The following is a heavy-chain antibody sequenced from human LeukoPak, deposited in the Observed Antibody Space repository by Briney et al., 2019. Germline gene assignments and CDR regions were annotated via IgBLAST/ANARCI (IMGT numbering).Heavy chain of an antibody. CDR2: ISAYNSNT. CDR3: ARNEWELLFDY. Sequence: ASVKVSCKASGYTFTSSGISWVRQAPGQGLEWMGWISAYNSNTNYAQKLQGRVTMTTDTSTSTACMELRSLRSDDTAVYYCARNEWELLFDYWGQGTLVTVSS. D-gene: IGHD1-26*01. V-gene: IGHV1-18*01. J-gene: IGHJ4*02. CDR1: GYTFTSSG.